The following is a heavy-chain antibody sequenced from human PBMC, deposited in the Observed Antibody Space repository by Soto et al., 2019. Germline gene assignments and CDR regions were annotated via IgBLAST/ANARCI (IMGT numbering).Heavy chain of an antibody. CDR3: ARIDYSRQLAPYDYAMDV. D-gene: IGHD4-4*01. CDR2: IYTSGST. V-gene: IGHV4-4*07. J-gene: IGHJ6*02. CDR1: GGSISSYY. Sequence: QVQLQESGPGLVKPSETLSLTCTVSGGSISSYYWSWIRQPAGKGLEWIGRIYTSGSTNCNPSLKRRVTMSVDTSKHQFSLKLSSVTAADTAVYYCARIDYSRQLAPYDYAMDVWGRGTTVTVSS.